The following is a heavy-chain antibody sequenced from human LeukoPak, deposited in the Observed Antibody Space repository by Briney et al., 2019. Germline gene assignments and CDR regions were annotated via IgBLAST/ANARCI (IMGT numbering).Heavy chain of an antibody. CDR2: INPNSGGT. CDR3: ARAGYCSGGSCYLGYYYYYMDV. Sequence: VASVKVSCKASGYTFTGYYMHWVRQAPGQGLEWMGWINPNSGGTNYAQKFQGRVTMTRDTSISTAYMELSRLRSDDTAVYYCARAGYCSGGSCYLGYYYYYMDVWGKGTTVTISS. J-gene: IGHJ6*03. D-gene: IGHD2-15*01. V-gene: IGHV1-2*02. CDR1: GYTFTGYY.